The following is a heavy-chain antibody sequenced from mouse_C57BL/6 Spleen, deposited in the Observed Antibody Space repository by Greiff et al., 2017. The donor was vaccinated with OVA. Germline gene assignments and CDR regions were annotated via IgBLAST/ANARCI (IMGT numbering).Heavy chain of an antibody. Sequence: VQLQQSGPELVKPGASVKISCKASGYSFTDYNMNWVKQSNGKSLEWIGVINPNYGTTSYNQKFKGKATLTVDQSSSTAYMQLNSLTSEDSAVYYCATVYYYGSSPWYFDYWGQGTTLTVSA. CDR1: GYSFTDYN. CDR3: ATVYYYGSSPWYFDY. D-gene: IGHD1-1*01. CDR2: INPNYGTT. J-gene: IGHJ2*01. V-gene: IGHV1-39*01.